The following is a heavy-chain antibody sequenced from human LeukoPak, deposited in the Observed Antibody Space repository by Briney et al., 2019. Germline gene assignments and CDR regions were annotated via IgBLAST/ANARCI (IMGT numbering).Heavy chain of an antibody. CDR3: ARDAWQQLVPTDY. D-gene: IGHD6-13*01. Sequence: ASVKVSCKASGYTVTSYGMSWVRQAPGQGDEGMGWISAYNGNTNYAQKLQGRVTMTTDTSTSTAYMQLRSLRSDDTAVYYCARDAWQQLVPTDYWGQGTLVTVSS. V-gene: IGHV1-18*01. CDR1: GYTVTSYG. CDR2: ISAYNGNT. J-gene: IGHJ4*02.